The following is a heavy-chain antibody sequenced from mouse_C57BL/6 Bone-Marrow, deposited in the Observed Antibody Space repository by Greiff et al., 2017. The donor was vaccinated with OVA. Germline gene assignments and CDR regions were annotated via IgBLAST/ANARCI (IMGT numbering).Heavy chain of an antibody. CDR1: GYTFTSYW. V-gene: IGHV1-61*01. CDR3: ARDRSLYYFDY. J-gene: IGHJ2*01. Sequence: QVQLQQPGAELVRPGSSVKLSCKASGYTFTSYWMDWVKQRPGQGLEWIGNIYPSDSETHYNQKFKDKATLTVDKSSSTAYMQLSSLTSEDSAVYYCARDRSLYYFDYWGQGTTLIVSS. CDR2: IYPSDSET. D-gene: IGHD2-14*01.